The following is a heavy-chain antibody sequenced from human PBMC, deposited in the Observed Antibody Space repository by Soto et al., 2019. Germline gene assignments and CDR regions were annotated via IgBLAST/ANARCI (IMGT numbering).Heavy chain of an antibody. CDR1: GFTFSSYS. D-gene: IGHD2-2*01. Sequence: EVQLVESGGGLVKPGGSLRLSCATSGFTFSSYSMNWVRQAPGKDLEWISSISTGSSNLYYADSVKGRFTISRDNAKSSLYLQMNSRRAEDTAVYYCARDSRIVGTPDMGSVGFDPWGQGTLVTVSS. CDR2: ISTGSSNL. V-gene: IGHV3-21*01. CDR3: ARDSRIVGTPDMGSVGFDP. J-gene: IGHJ5*02.